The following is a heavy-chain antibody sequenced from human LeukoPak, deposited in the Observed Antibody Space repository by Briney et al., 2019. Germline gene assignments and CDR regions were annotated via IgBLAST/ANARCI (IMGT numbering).Heavy chain of an antibody. CDR1: GYSISSGSCY. V-gene: IGHV4-61*02. CDR2: IYTSGST. J-gene: IGHJ5*02. D-gene: IGHD2-2*01. CDR3: ARVALDCSSTSCMLGWFDP. Sequence: PSETLSLTCTVSGYSISSGSCYWSWIRQPAGKGLEWIGRIYTSGSTNYNPSLKSRVTISVDTSKNQFSLKLSSVTAVDTAVYYCARVALDCSSTSCMLGWFDPWGQGTLVTVSS.